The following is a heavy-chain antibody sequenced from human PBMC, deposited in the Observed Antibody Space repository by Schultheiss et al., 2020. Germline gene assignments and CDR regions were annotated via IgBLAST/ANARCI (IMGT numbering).Heavy chain of an antibody. CDR3: ARDRDPITMVQGVIIETYYYYYGMDV. CDR1: GFTFSSYS. D-gene: IGHD3-10*01. Sequence: GGSLRLSCAASGFTFSSYSMNWVRQAPGKGLEWVSSISSSSSYIYYADSVKGRFTISRDNAKNSLYLQMNSLRAEDTAVYYCARDRDPITMVQGVIIETYYYYYGMDVWGQGTTVTVSS. V-gene: IGHV3-21*01. J-gene: IGHJ6*02. CDR2: ISSSSSYI.